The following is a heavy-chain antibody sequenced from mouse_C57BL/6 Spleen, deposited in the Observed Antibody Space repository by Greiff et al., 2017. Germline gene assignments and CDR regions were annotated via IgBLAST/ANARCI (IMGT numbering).Heavy chain of an antibody. D-gene: IGHD1-1*01. Sequence: VQLQQPGAELVKPGASVKLSCKASGYTFTSYWMQWVKQRPGQGLEWIGEIDPSDSYTNYNQKFKGKATLTVDTSSRTAYMQLSSLTSEDAAVYYCARRDYYGSSYGGFDYWGQGTTLTVSS. CDR1: GYTFTSYW. CDR3: ARRDYYGSSYGGFDY. V-gene: IGHV1-50*01. CDR2: IDPSDSYT. J-gene: IGHJ2*01.